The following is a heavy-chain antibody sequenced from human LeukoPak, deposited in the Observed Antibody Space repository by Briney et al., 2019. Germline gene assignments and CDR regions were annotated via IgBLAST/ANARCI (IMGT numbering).Heavy chain of an antibody. V-gene: IGHV3-7*01. D-gene: IGHD6-13*01. J-gene: IGHJ4*02. CDR2: IKQDGREK. Sequence: GGSLRLSCAGSGFTFSNYWMSWVRQAPGKGPEWVANIKQDGREKHYVDSVKGRFTISRDNAKSSLYLQMNSLRAEGTGIYYCTRDEAAATNWGQGTLVTVSS. CDR3: TRDEAAATN. CDR1: GFTFSNYW.